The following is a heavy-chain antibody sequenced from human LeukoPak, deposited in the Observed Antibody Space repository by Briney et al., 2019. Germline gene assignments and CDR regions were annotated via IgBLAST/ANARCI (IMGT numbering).Heavy chain of an antibody. CDR1: GGSISSSNW. CDR2: IYHSGSI. D-gene: IGHD4-23*01. CDR3: ASNGGNSDLDY. Sequence: SETLSLTCAVSGGSISSSNWWTWVRQPPGKGLEWIGEIYHSGSINYNPSLKSRVTISMDKSKNQFSLKLSSVTAADTAVYYCASNGGNSDLDYWGQGTLVTVSS. V-gene: IGHV4-4*02. J-gene: IGHJ4*02.